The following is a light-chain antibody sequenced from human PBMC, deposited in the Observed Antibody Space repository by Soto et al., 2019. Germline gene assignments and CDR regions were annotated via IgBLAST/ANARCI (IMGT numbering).Light chain of an antibody. CDR3: SSYTSSSTLGV. CDR1: SSDVGVNNY. V-gene: IGLV2-14*01. CDR2: DVS. J-gene: IGLJ2*01. Sequence: QSALTQPASVSGSPGQSITISCTGTSSDVGVNNYASWYQQHPGKAPKLMIYDVSNRPSGVSNRFSGSKSGNTASLTISGLQAEDEADYYCSSYTSSSTLGVFGGGTKLTVL.